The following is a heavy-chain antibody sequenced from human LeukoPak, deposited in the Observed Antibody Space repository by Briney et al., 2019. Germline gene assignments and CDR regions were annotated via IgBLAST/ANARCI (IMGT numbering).Heavy chain of an antibody. CDR3: ARRTTVTTEGKYYFDY. J-gene: IGHJ4*02. CDR2: IYYSGST. V-gene: IGHV4-31*03. D-gene: IGHD4-17*01. CDR1: GGSISSGGYY. Sequence: SETLSLTCTVSGGSISSGGYYWSWIRQHPGKGLEWIGYIYYSGSTYYSPSLKSRVTISVDTSKNQFSLKLSSVTAADTAVYYCARRTTVTTEGKYYFDYWGQGTLVTVSS.